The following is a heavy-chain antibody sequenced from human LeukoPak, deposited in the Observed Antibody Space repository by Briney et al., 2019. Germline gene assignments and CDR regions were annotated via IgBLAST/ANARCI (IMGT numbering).Heavy chain of an antibody. CDR3: ARGPGDYDYYYYGVDV. V-gene: IGHV1-2*02. CDR1: GYTLTGYY. D-gene: IGHD4-17*01. CDR2: INPNSGGT. Sequence: ASVKVSCKASGYTLTGYYMHWVRQAPGQGLEWMGWINPNSGGTNYAQKFQGRVTMTRDTSISTAYMELSRLRSDDTAVYYCARGPGDYDYYYYGVDVWGQGTTVTVSS. J-gene: IGHJ6*02.